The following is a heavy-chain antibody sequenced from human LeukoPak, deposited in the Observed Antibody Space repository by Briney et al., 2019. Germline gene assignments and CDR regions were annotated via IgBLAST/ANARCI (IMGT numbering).Heavy chain of an antibody. CDR2: ISGSGERT. V-gene: IGHV3-23*01. CDR3: VSQSYSGSDNYYFHY. Sequence: GGSLRLSCVTSGFMFSTYAMSWVRQAPGKGLEWVSIISGSGERTYYADSVKGRFTVSRDNSKKTLYMEMKSLRVEDTAVYYCVSQSYSGSDNYYFHYWGQGTLAAVSS. J-gene: IGHJ4*02. D-gene: IGHD1-26*01. CDR1: GFMFSTYA.